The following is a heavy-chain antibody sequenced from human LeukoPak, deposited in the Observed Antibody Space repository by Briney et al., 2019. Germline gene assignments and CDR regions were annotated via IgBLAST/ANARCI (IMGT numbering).Heavy chain of an antibody. Sequence: GGSLRLSCAASGFTFSNYWMSWVRQVPGKGLQWVANIKQDGSAKFYVDSVKGRFTISRDNTKNSLYLRMNSLRVEDTAVYYCARGDFSDYGDYVDAFDIWGQGTMVTVSS. CDR2: IKQDGSAK. D-gene: IGHD4-17*01. CDR1: GFTFSNYW. V-gene: IGHV3-7*01. J-gene: IGHJ3*02. CDR3: ARGDFSDYGDYVDAFDI.